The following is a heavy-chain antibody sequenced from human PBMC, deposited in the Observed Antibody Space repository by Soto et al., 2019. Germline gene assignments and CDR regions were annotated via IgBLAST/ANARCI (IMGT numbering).Heavy chain of an antibody. Sequence: ETLSLTCAVSGYSISSGYYWGWIRQPPGKGLEWLGTTYYGASSYYNPSLRSRITILLDASTNQLSLKLNSVTAADTAVYFCVRVAGSASWYETDSWGQGILVTVSS. D-gene: IGHD6-13*01. V-gene: IGHV4-38-2*01. CDR1: GYSISSGYY. J-gene: IGHJ4*02. CDR2: TYYGASS. CDR3: VRVAGSASWYETDS.